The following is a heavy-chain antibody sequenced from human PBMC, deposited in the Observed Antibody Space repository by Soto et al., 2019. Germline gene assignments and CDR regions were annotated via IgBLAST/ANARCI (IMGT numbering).Heavy chain of an antibody. CDR2: IKSKTDGGTT. Sequence: PWGSLRLSCAASVFTFSNAWMSWVRQAPGKGLEWVGRIKSKTDGGTTDYAAPVKGRFTISRDDSKNTLYLQMNSLKTEDTAVYYCTTDLLGAILTGYYPLWFDPWGQGTLVTVSS. CDR3: TTDLLGAILTGYYPLWFDP. J-gene: IGHJ5*02. CDR1: VFTFSNAW. D-gene: IGHD3-9*01. V-gene: IGHV3-15*01.